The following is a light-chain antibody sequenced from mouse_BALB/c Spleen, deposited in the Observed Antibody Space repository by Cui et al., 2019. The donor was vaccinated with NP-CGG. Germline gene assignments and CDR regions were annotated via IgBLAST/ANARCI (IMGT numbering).Light chain of an antibody. V-gene: IGLV1*01. CDR3: ALCYSNHWV. CDR1: TGTVITSNY. Sequence: QAVVTRESALTTSPGDTVTLTCRSSTGTVITSNYANWVQEKPDHLFTGLIGGTNNRAPGVPARFSGSLIVDKTALTITGAQTEDEAIYFCALCYSNHWVFGGGTKLTVL. CDR2: GTN. J-gene: IGLJ1*01.